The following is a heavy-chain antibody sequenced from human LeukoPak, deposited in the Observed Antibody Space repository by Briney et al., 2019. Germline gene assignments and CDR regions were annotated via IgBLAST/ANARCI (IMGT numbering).Heavy chain of an antibody. D-gene: IGHD6-19*01. CDR1: GFTFDDYA. V-gene: IGHV3-9*01. Sequence: GRSLRLSCAASGFTFDDYAMHWVRQAPGKGLERVSGISWNSGSIGYADSVKGQFTISRDNAKNSLYLQMNSLRAEDTALYYCAKKKASGSGWPYYFDYWGQGTLVTVSS. CDR3: AKKKASGSGWPYYFDY. J-gene: IGHJ4*02. CDR2: ISWNSGSI.